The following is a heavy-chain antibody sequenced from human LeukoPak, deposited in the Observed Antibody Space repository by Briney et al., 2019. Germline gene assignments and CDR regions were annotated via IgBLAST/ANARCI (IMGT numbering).Heavy chain of an antibody. Sequence: QPGGSLRLSCAASGFTFSSYGMHWVRQAPGKGLEWVAVIWYDGSNKYYADSVKGRFTTSRDNSKNTLYLQMNSLRAEDTAVYYCAKAERYPLTHYYMDVWGKGTTVTVSS. CDR2: IWYDGSNK. V-gene: IGHV3-30*02. J-gene: IGHJ6*03. D-gene: IGHD3-9*01. CDR1: GFTFSSYG. CDR3: AKAERYPLTHYYMDV.